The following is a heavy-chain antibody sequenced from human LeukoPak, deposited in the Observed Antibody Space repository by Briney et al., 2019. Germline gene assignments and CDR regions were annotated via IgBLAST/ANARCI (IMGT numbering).Heavy chain of an antibody. D-gene: IGHD3-16*02. CDR3: ARERRYYDYVWGSHCYESYYFDY. CDR1: GGSISSGDYY. J-gene: IGHJ4*02. CDR2: IYYGGST. Sequence: SETLSLTCTVSGGSISSGDYYWNWIRQSPGMGLEWIGYIYYGGSTYYNLSLKSRITISVDTSKNQFSLRLSSVTAADTAVYYCARERRYYDYVWGSHCYESYYFDYWGQGTLVTVSS. V-gene: IGHV4-30-4*01.